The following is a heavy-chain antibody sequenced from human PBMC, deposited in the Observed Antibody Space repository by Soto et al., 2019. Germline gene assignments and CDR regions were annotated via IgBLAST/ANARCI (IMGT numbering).Heavy chain of an antibody. CDR3: ARRIDYGDYVEFDP. CDR1: GGTFSSYA. CDR2: IIPIFGTA. V-gene: IGHV1-69*01. D-gene: IGHD4-17*01. Sequence: QVQLVQSGAEVKKPGSSVKVSCKASGGTFSSYAISWVRQAPGQGLEWTGGIIPIFGTANYAQKFQGRVTITADESTSTAYMELSSLRSEDTAVYYCARRIDYGDYVEFDPWGQGTLVTVSS. J-gene: IGHJ5*02.